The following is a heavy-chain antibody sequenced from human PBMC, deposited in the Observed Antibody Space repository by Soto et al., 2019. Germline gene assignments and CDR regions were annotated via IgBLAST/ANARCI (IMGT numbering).Heavy chain of an antibody. CDR3: ARDAWELLLGDAFDI. CDR2: IWYDGSNK. CDR1: GFTFSSYG. Sequence: SGFTFSSYGMHWVRQAPGKGLEWVAVIWYDGSNKYYADSVKGRFTISRDNSKNTLYLQMNSLRAEDTAVYYCARDAWELLLGDAFDIWGQETMVTVSS. V-gene: IGHV3-33*01. J-gene: IGHJ3*02. D-gene: IGHD1-26*01.